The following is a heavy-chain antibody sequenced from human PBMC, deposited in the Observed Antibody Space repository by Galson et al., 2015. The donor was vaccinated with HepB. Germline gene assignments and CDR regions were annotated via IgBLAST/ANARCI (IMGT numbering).Heavy chain of an antibody. CDR2: ISAYNGNT. J-gene: IGHJ4*02. D-gene: IGHD3-10*01. CDR3: ARDHGAVVRGVIRPFDY. CDR1: GYTFSTYY. V-gene: IGHV1-18*04. Sequence: SVKVSCKASGYTFSTYYIHWVRQAPGQGLEWMGWISAYNGNTNYAQKLQGRVTMTTDTSTSTAYMELRSLRSDDTAVYYCARDHGAVVRGVIRPFDYWGQGTLVTVSS.